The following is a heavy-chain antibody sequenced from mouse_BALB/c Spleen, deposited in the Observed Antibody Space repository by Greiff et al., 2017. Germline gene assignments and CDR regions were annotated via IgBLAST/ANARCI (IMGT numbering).Heavy chain of an antibody. CDR2: ISSGGST. J-gene: IGHJ4*01. CDR1: GFTFSSYA. Sequence: VKLVESGGGLVKPGGSLKLSCAASGFTFSSYAMSWVRQTPEKRLEWVASISSGGSTYYPDSVKGRFTISRDNARNILYLQMSSLRSEDTAMYYCARVDSSGYDYAMDYWGQGTSVTVSS. V-gene: IGHV5-6-5*01. D-gene: IGHD3-2*01. CDR3: ARVDSSGYDYAMDY.